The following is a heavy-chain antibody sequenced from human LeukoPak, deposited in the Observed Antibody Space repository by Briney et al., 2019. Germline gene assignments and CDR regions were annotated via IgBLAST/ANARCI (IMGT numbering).Heavy chain of an antibody. V-gene: IGHV3-7*01. CDR1: GFTFSNDW. D-gene: IGHD3-16*01. J-gene: IGHJ3*02. CDR2: IKEDGSEK. Sequence: QAGGSLRLSYAASGFTFSNDWMSWVRQAPGKGLEWVANIKEDGSEKYYVDVVKGRFTISRDNAKNSLYLLMNSLRVEDAAVYYCVAGGAFDIWGQGTMVTVSS. CDR3: VAGGAFDI.